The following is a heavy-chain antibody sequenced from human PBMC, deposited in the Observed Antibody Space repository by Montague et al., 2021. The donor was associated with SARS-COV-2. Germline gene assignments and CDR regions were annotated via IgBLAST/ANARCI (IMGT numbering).Heavy chain of an antibody. J-gene: IGHJ6*02. CDR1: GDSISTSY. V-gene: IGHV4-59*01. D-gene: IGHD3-10*01. Sequence: SETLSLTCTVSGDSISTSYWSWIRHPPGRGLEWIGYVYYSGRSSYNSSLLSRVTISVDTAKNQVSLNLRSVTTAVTTVYFCVRAEGRGPDTLHLYYYKGMDLWGQGTTVTVSS. CDR2: VYYSGRS. CDR3: VRAEGRGPDTLHLYYYKGMDL.